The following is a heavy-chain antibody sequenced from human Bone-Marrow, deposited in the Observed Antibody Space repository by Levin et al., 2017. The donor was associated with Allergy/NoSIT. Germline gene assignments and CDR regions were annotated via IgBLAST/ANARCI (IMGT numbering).Heavy chain of an antibody. V-gene: IGHV5-51*01. J-gene: IGHJ4*02. CDR3: ARVFGDCDGSGTLYFLDY. Sequence: GGSLRLSCKGSGYMFANSCIAWVRQMPGKGLEWMGLVYPGDSDTSYSPSFQGQVSISVDKSISTAYLQLSSLKASATAIYYCARVFGDCDGSGTLYFLDYWGQGTLVTVSS. D-gene: IGHD3-22*01. CDR1: GYMFANSC. CDR2: VYPGDSDT.